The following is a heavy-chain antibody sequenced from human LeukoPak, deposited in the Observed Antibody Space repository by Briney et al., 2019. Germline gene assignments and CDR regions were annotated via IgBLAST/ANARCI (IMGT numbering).Heavy chain of an antibody. D-gene: IGHD4-17*01. J-gene: IGHJ4*02. CDR3: ASGSSYGDYVGNYFDY. CDR2: IDPGDSDT. V-gene: IGHV5-51*01. CDR1: GYSFTSYW. Sequence: GESLKISCKGSGYSFTSYWICWVRQMPGKGLEWMGIIDPGDSDTRYSPSFQGQVTISADKSISTAYLQWSSLKASDTAMYYCASGSSYGDYVGNYFDYWGQGTLVTVSS.